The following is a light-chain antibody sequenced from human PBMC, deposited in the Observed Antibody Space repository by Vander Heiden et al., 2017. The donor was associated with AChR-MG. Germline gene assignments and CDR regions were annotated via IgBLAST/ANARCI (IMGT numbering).Light chain of an antibody. CDR1: SSDVGGYNY. Sequence: QSALTQPASVSGSPGQSITIAFTGPSSDVGGYNYVSCYQQHAGKAPKLMINDVSNRPSGVSHLFSGSKSGNTASLTIAGLQAEDEADYYCSSYTSSSTPVFGGGTKLTVL. V-gene: IGLV2-14*01. CDR3: SSYTSSSTPV. J-gene: IGLJ2*01. CDR2: DVS.